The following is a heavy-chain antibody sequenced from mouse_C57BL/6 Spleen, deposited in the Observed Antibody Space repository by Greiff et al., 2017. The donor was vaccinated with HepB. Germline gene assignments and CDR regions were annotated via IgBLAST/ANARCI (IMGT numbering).Heavy chain of an antibody. CDR2: IYPGDGDT. D-gene: IGHD1-1*01. J-gene: IGHJ2*01. Sequence: QVQLQQSGAELVKPGASVKISCKASGYAFSSYWMNWVKQRPGKGLEWIGQIYPGDGDTNYNGKFKGKATLTADKSSSTAYMQHSSLTSEDSAVYFCARYGSSYCFDYWGQGTTLTVSS. CDR1: GYAFSSYW. CDR3: ARYGSSYCFDY. V-gene: IGHV1-80*01.